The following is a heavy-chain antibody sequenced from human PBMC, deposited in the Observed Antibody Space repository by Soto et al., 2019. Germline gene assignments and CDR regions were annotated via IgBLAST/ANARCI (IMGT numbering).Heavy chain of an antibody. V-gene: IGHV1-18*01. CDR3: VRCYCSVGSCYACWHFDL. CDR1: GYTFSDYA. D-gene: IGHD2-15*01. Sequence: QVRLVQSGGEVKKPGASVKVCCQASGYTFSDYAISWVRQAPGQGLEWMGWISASTRNTDQAQNFQGRVIMTLDTSTNTAYMELRSLRSDDTAVYYCVRCYCSVGSCYACWHFDLWGRGTLVTVSS. J-gene: IGHJ2*01. CDR2: ISASTRNT.